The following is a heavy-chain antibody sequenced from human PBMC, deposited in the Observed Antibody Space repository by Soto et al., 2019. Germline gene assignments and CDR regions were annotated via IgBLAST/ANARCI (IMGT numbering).Heavy chain of an antibody. J-gene: IGHJ3*02. CDR3: AEGAGDTYYYDSSGYWSQYDAFDI. Sequence: ASVKVSCKASGGTFGSYAISWVRQAPGQGLEWMGGIIPIFGTANYAQKFQGRVTITADESTSTAYMELSSLRSEDTAVYYCAEGAGDTYYYDSSGYWSQYDAFDIWGQGTMVTVSS. V-gene: IGHV1-69*13. CDR1: GGTFGSYA. CDR2: IIPIFGTA. D-gene: IGHD3-22*01.